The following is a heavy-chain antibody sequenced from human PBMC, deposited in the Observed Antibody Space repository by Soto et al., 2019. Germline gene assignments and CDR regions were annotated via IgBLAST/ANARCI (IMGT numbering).Heavy chain of an antibody. Sequence: GASVKLSCKASGYTFTSYGISWVRQAPGQGLEWMGWISAYNGNTNYAQKLQGRVTMTTDTSTSTAYMELRSLRSDDTAVYYCARGYCSGGSCSDYFDYWGQGTLVTVSS. CDR1: GYTFTSYG. D-gene: IGHD2-15*01. CDR3: ARGYCSGGSCSDYFDY. CDR2: ISAYNGNT. V-gene: IGHV1-18*01. J-gene: IGHJ4*02.